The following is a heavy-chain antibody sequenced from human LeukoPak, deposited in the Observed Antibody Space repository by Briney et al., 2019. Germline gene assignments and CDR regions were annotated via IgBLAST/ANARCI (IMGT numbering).Heavy chain of an antibody. Sequence: GRSLRLSCIASGFTFGDYAMSWVRQAPGKGLEWVGFIRSKAYGGTTEYAASVKSRFSISRDDSKSIAYLQMNSLRTENTAVFYCTRDCSGGSCWGDAFDIWGQGTMVTVSS. CDR2: IRSKAYGGTT. CDR3: TRDCSGGSCWGDAFDI. J-gene: IGHJ3*02. V-gene: IGHV3-49*04. CDR1: GFTFGDYA. D-gene: IGHD2-15*01.